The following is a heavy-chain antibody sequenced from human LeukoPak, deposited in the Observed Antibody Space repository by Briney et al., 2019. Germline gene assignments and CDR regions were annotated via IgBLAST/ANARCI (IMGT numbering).Heavy chain of an antibody. D-gene: IGHD6-13*01. CDR2: IYDSGST. J-gene: IGHJ4*02. Sequence: KPSETLSLTCTVSGASINSYYWSWIRQPPGKGLEWIGCIYDSGSTDYNPSLKSRVTISVDTSKNQFSLKFTSVTAGDSAIYYCARTSSRWRWGQGTLVIVSS. CDR3: ARTSSRWR. CDR1: GASINSYY. V-gene: IGHV4-59*01.